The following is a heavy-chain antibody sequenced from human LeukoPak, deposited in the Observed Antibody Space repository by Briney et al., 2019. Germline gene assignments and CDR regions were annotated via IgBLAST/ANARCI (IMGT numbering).Heavy chain of an antibody. V-gene: IGHV5-10-1*01. CDR2: IDPSDSYT. CDR3: ARQPSSYAWYFAL. D-gene: IGHD4-11*01. CDR1: GYSFNDYW. J-gene: IGHJ2*01. Sequence: GESLRISCKGSGYSFNDYWISWVRQMPGKGLEWMGRIDPSDSYTNYSPSFQGHVTMSVDKSITTAYLQWSSLKASDTAMYYCARQPSSYAWYFALWGRGTLVTVSS.